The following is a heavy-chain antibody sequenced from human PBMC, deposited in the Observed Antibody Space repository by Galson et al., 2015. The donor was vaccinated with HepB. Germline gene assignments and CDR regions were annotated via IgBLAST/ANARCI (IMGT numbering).Heavy chain of an antibody. CDR1: GFTFSDYY. CDR2: ISSSSSYT. D-gene: IGHD5-24*01. Sequence: SLRLSCAASGFTFSDYYMSWIRQAPGKGLEWVSYISSSSSYTNYADSVKGRFTISRDNAKNSLYLQMNSLRAEDTAVYYCARDGYNFAYYFDYWGQGTLVTVSS. J-gene: IGHJ4*02. V-gene: IGHV3-11*06. CDR3: ARDGYNFAYYFDY.